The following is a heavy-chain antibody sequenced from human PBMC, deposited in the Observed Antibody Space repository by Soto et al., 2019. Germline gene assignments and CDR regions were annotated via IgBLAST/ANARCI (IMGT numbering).Heavy chain of an antibody. J-gene: IGHJ3*01. CDR3: TRDRGYPDSFDL. CDR1: GFTVSNNY. D-gene: IGHD3-10*01. Sequence: PGGSLRLSCAASGFTVSNNYMTWVRQAPGKGLEWVSVIYSGGSTYYADSVKGRFTISRDNSKNTLYLQMNSLRAEDTAVYYCTRDRGYPDSFDLWGQGTMVTVSS. CDR2: IYSGGST. V-gene: IGHV3-66*01.